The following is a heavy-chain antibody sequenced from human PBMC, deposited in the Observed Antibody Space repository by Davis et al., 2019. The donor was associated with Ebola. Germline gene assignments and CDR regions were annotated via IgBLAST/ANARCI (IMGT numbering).Heavy chain of an antibody. Sequence: SEILSLTCAVSGDSISSSNWWSWVRQPPGKGLEWIGEISQSGSTNYNPSLKSRVTISVDTSKNQFSLKLSPVTAADTAVYYCARARFGVVSNYYYYYGMDVWGQGTTVTVSS. CDR3: ARARFGVVSNYYYYYGMDV. D-gene: IGHD3-3*01. J-gene: IGHJ6*02. CDR2: ISQSGST. CDR1: GDSISSSNW. V-gene: IGHV4-4*02.